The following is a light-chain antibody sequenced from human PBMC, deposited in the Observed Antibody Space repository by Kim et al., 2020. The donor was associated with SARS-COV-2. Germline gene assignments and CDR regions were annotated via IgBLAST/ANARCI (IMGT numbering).Light chain of an antibody. CDR2: GKD. J-gene: IGLJ2*01. CDR3: NSRDSSGNRLV. Sequence: ALGQTVRIKCQGDSLRKYYASWYQQKPGQAPILVIHGKDNRPSGIPDRFSGSSSGITASLTITGAQAEDEADYYCNSRDSSGNRLVFGGGTQLTVL. CDR1: SLRKYY. V-gene: IGLV3-19*01.